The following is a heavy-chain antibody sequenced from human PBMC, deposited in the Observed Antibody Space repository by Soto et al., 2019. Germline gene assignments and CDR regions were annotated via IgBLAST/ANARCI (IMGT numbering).Heavy chain of an antibody. Sequence: QVQLVQSGTEVTKPGSSVQVSCKVSGDTFRSNGISWVGQVPGQGLDWLGGILLIFGTVNYELKFLGSVTITADKATNTTYMELSGMRPDGTGVYYCAGDGGVVGVTTILDSWGQGTVVTVSP. CDR1: GDTFRSNG. J-gene: IGHJ5*01. D-gene: IGHD2-21*02. V-gene: IGHV1-69*14. CDR2: ILLIFGTV. CDR3: AGDGGVVGVTTILDS.